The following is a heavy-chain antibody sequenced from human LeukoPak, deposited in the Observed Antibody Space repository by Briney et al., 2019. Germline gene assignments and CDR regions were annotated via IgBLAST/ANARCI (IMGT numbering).Heavy chain of an antibody. CDR3: ARGKGRLDY. V-gene: IGHV3-23*01. D-gene: IGHD3-16*01. CDR2: ISGSGGST. CDR1: GFTFSSYA. Sequence: PGRSLRLSCAASGFTFSSYAMSWVRQAPGKGLEWVSAISGSGGSTYYADSVKGRFTISRDNAKNSLYLQMNSLRAEDTAVYYCARGKGRLDYWGQGTLVTVSS. J-gene: IGHJ4*02.